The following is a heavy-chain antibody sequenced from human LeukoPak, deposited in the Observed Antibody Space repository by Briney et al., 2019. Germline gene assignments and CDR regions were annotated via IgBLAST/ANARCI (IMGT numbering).Heavy chain of an antibody. J-gene: IGHJ4*02. D-gene: IGHD1/OR15-1a*01. CDR2: INPDGSVK. V-gene: IGHV3-7*01. Sequence: GGSLRLSCAASGFRFSESWMNRVRQTPGKGLEWVANINPDGSVKSYVDSVKGRFTISRDNAKTSLFLQMNNLRVEDTALYYCAAWYAESTQEHNSWGQGIVVTVSS. CDR1: GFRFSESW. CDR3: AAWYAESTQEHNS.